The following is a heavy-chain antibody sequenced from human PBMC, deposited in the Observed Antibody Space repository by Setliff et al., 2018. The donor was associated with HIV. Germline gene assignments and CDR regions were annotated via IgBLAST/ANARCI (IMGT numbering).Heavy chain of an antibody. CDR3: ASIELAAMVPVDY. CDR2: MYYDGVTT. J-gene: IGHJ4*02. CDR1: GFNVEKSG. Sequence: GGSLRLSCEASGFNVEKSGMHWIRQAPGKGLEWVAVMYYDGVTTYYADSVKGRFTISRDNAKNSLFLQMNSLRAEDTAVYYCASIELAAMVPVDYWGQGTLVTVSS. D-gene: IGHD5-18*01. V-gene: IGHV3-33*03.